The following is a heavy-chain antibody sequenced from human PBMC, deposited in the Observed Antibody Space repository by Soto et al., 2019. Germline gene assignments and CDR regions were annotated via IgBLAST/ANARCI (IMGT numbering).Heavy chain of an antibody. Sequence: QVQLVQSGAEVKKPGSSVKVSCKASGGTLSSYSFIWVRQAPGQGPEWMGRIIPILGIPNYAQKFQGRVTMTVDKSTSTAYMELSSLRSEDTAMYYCVIFDYAGNVVWGRGTLVTVSS. CDR3: VIFDYAGNVV. J-gene: IGHJ2*01. CDR1: GGTLSSYS. CDR2: IIPILGIP. V-gene: IGHV1-69*02. D-gene: IGHD4-17*01.